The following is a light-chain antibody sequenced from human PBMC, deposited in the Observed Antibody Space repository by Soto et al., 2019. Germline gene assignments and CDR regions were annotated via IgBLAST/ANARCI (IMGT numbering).Light chain of an antibody. CDR1: QSVTSN. CDR3: QQYNNWPRT. Sequence: EIVMTQSPATLSFSPGERATLSCKASQSVTSNLAWYQQKPGQAPRLLIYGASTRSTGIPARFSGSGSGTEFTLTISRLQSEEFAVYYCQQYNNWPRTFGQGTKVEIK. V-gene: IGKV3-15*01. CDR2: GAS. J-gene: IGKJ1*01.